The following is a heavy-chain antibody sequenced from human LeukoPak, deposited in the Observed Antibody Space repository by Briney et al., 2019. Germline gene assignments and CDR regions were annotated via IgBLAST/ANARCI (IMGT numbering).Heavy chain of an antibody. CDR3: ASTHLYSSSPLGY. CDR2: INHSGST. Sequence: SETLSLTCAVYGGSFSGYYWSWIRQPPGKGLEGNGEINHSGSTNYNPSLKSRVTISVDTSKNQFSLKLSSVTAADTAVYYCASTHLYSSSPLGYWGQGTLVTVSS. D-gene: IGHD6-13*01. J-gene: IGHJ4*02. CDR1: GGSFSGYY. V-gene: IGHV4-34*01.